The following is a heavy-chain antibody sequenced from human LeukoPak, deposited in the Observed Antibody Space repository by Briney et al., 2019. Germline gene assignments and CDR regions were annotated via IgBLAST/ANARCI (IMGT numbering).Heavy chain of an antibody. CDR3: AGSTYDNWFDP. V-gene: IGHV4-39*01. J-gene: IGHJ5*02. CDR2: IYHSGST. Sequence: PSETLSLTCTVSGGSISSSSYYCRWLRQPPGKGLEWLGSIYHSGSTYYNPSLKSRVTLSVETSKNQFSLKLSSVTAANTAVYYCAGSTYDNWFDPWGQGTLVTVSS. D-gene: IGHD2-8*01. CDR1: GGSISSSSYY.